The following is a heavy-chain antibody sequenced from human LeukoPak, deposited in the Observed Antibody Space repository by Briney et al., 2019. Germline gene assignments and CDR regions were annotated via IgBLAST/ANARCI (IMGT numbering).Heavy chain of an antibody. CDR2: VSAYADNT. D-gene: IGHD1-26*01. J-gene: IGHJ4*02. CDR3: ARDCIGCHGFDS. V-gene: IGHV1-18*01. Sequence: ASVKVSSKASGYNFFSYGITWVRQAPGQGLEWMGWVSAYADNTNYVQKFQGRVTMTTDTSTSTAYMELRSLRSDDTAVYYCARDCIGCHGFDSWGQGTLVTVSS. CDR1: GYNFFSYG.